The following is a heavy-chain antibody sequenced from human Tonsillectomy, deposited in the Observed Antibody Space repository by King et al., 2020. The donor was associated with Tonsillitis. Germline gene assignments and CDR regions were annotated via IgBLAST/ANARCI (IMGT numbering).Heavy chain of an antibody. V-gene: IGHV4-39*01. CDR2: IYYSVRT. Sequence: QLQESGPRLVKPSETLFLTCTVSVGSIVSSYHYLAWICQPPGKGPEWIGGIYYSVRTYYNPPLTSRITISIDPSKNQFSQRQTSMTAADTAVYYCARQGKIVPSLSDGFDFWGQGTRVTVSS. D-gene: IGHD3-16*02. CDR1: VGSIVSSYHY. CDR3: ARQGKIVPSLSDGFDF. J-gene: IGHJ3*01.